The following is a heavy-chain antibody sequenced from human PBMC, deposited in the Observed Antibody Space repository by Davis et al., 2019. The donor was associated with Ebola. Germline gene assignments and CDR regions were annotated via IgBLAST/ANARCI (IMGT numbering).Heavy chain of an antibody. CDR3: ARGLRDIVVVVAATRPPYYFDY. D-gene: IGHD2-15*01. V-gene: IGHV1-8*01. Sequence: ASVKVSCKASGYTFTSYDINWVRQATGQGLEWMGWMNPNSGNTGYAQKFQGRVTMTRNTSISTAYMELSSLRSEDTAVYYCARGLRDIVVVVAATRPPYYFDYWGQGTLVTVSS. CDR1: GYTFTSYD. CDR2: MNPNSGNT. J-gene: IGHJ4*02.